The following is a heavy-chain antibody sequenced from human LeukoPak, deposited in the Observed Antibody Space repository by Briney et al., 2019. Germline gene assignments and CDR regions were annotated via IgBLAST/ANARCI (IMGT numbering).Heavy chain of an antibody. Sequence: KTSETLSLTCAVYGGSFSGYYWSWIRQPPGKGLEWIGEINHSGSTNYNPSLKSRVTISVDTSKNQFSLKLSSVTAADTAVYYCAVTYYDFWSGYYTPFRAHEKSYGMDVWGQGTTVTVSS. CDR1: GGSFSGYY. V-gene: IGHV4-34*01. CDR2: INHSGST. CDR3: AVTYYDFWSGYYTPFRAHEKSYGMDV. D-gene: IGHD3-3*01. J-gene: IGHJ6*02.